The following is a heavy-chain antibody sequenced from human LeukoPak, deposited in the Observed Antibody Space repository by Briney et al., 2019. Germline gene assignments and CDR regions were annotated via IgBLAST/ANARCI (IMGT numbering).Heavy chain of an antibody. Sequence: PGGSLRLSCAASGFTFSSYAMSWVRQAPGKGLEWVSAISGSGGSTYYAGSVKGRFTISRDNSKNTLYLQMNSLRAEDTAVYYCAKDLNSITMVRGVIITPYVFDYWGQGTLVTVSS. J-gene: IGHJ4*02. D-gene: IGHD3-10*01. CDR1: GFTFSSYA. CDR3: AKDLNSITMVRGVIITPYVFDY. CDR2: ISGSGGST. V-gene: IGHV3-23*01.